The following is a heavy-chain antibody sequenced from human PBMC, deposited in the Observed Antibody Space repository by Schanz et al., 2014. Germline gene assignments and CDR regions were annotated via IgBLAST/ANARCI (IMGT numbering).Heavy chain of an antibody. D-gene: IGHD6-6*01. CDR2: INPSGGST. V-gene: IGHV1-46*03. Sequence: QLQLVQSGAEVKKPGSSVKVSCKLSGGTFSSYTISWMRQAPGQGLEWMGIINPSGGSTRYGQKFQGRITVTTDTSTSTVYSELSSLRSDDTAVYYCGRGFSRSYIDFWGQGTLITVSS. J-gene: IGHJ4*02. CDR3: GRGFSRSYIDF. CDR1: GGTFSSYT.